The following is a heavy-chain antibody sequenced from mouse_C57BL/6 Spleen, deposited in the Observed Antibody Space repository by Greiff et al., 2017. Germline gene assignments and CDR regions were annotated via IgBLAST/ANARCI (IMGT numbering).Heavy chain of an antibody. Sequence: QVQLQQPGAELVKPGASVKLSCKASGYTFTSYWMHWVKQRPGQGLEWIGMIHPTSGSTNYNEKFKSKATLTVDKSSSTAYMQLSSLTSEDSAVYYCARDGIHGLGWYFGVWGTGPTVTVSS. CDR3: ARDGIHGLGWYFGV. V-gene: IGHV1-64*01. CDR1: GYTFTSYW. J-gene: IGHJ1*03. CDR2: IHPTSGST. D-gene: IGHD3-1*01.